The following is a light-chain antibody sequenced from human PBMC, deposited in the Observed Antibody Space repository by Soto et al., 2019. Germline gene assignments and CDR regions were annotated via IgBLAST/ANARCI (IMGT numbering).Light chain of an antibody. J-gene: IGKJ5*01. CDR2: GAS. CDR1: QSVSRSY. CDR3: QQHGISHIT. V-gene: IGKV3-20*01. Sequence: EIVLTQSPATLSLSPGDRATLTCRASQSVSRSYLGWYQQKPGQAPRLLMYGASSRATGIPDRFSGSGSGTDFTLTISRLEPEDFAVYYCQQHGISHITFGQGTRLEIK.